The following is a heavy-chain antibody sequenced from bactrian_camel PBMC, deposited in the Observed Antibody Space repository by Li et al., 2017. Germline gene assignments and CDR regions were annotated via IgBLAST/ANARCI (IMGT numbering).Heavy chain of an antibody. V-gene: IGHV3S25*01. CDR3: VAWEAGY. CDR2: INSGGGVT. CDR1: GFTFGHNW. J-gene: IGHJ6*01. Sequence: QLVESGGELVQPGGPLRLSCAASGFTFGHNWMYWVRQAPGKGLEWVSTINSGGGVTRYANSVKGRFTISRDNAKNTVHLQVNSLKPEDSALYYCVAWEAGYWGQGTQVTV.